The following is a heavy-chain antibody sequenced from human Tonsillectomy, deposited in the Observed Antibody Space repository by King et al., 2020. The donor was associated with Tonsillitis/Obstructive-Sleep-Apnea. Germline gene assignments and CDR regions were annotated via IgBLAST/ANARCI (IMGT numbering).Heavy chain of an antibody. V-gene: IGHV1-18*01. CDR3: ARDSMSHYFDSSAYYTFAY. CDR1: GYSFTSYG. D-gene: IGHD3-22*01. CDR2: ISAYNGDT. Sequence: QLVQSGAEVKKPGASVKVSCKASGYSFTSYGISWVRQAPGQGLEWMGWISAYNGDTNYAQKLQGRVNMTTDTSTSAAYMELRSLRSDDTAVYYCARDSMSHYFDSSAYYTFAYWGQGTLVTVSS. J-gene: IGHJ4*02.